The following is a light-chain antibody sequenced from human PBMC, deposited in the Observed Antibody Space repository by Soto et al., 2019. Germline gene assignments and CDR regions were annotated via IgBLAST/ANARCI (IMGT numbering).Light chain of an antibody. CDR2: EVN. CDR1: SDDVGGYNY. Sequence: QSVLTQPASVSGSPGQSITISCTGTSDDVGGYNYVSWYQQHPGKAPKLMIFEVNDRPSGVSNRFSGSRSGNTASLTISGLQAEDEADYYCSSYRSSNTVVVFGGGTKLTVL. J-gene: IGLJ2*01. CDR3: SSYRSSNTVVV. V-gene: IGLV2-14*01.